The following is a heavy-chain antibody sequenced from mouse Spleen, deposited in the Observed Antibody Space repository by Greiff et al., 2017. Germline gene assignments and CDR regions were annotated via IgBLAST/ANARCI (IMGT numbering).Heavy chain of an antibody. D-gene: IGHD2-3*01. Sequence: EVQLQQSGAELVRPGASVKLSCTASGFNIKDDYMHWVKQRPEQGLEWIGWIDPENGDTEYASKFQGKATITADTSSNTAYLQLSSLTSEDTAVYYCFDGYSQGFYYFDYWGQGTTLTVSS. CDR2: IDPENGDT. V-gene: IGHV14-4*01. CDR3: FDGYSQGFYYFDY. CDR1: GFNIKDDY. J-gene: IGHJ2*01.